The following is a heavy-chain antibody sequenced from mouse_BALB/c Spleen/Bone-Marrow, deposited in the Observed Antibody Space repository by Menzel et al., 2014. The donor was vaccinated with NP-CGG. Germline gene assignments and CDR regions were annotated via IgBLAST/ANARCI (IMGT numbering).Heavy chain of an antibody. CDR1: GFSLTSYG. D-gene: IGHD2-3*01. CDR2: IWAGGST. V-gene: IGHV2-9*02. J-gene: IGHJ2*01. Sequence: VKLVESGPGLVAPSQSLSITCTVSGFSLTSYGLHWVRQPPGKGLEWLGVIWAGGSTNYNSALMSRLNISKDNSKSQVVLKKNSRQTDDTAMYYCAREYGYYKDVGDYWGQGTTLTVSS. CDR3: AREYGYYKDVGDY.